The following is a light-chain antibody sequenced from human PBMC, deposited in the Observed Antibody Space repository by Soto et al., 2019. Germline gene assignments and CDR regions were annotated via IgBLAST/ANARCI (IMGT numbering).Light chain of an antibody. Sequence: QAVVTQEPSLTVSPGGTVTLTCASSTGAVTSGYYPNWFQQKPGQAPRALIYSTSNKHPWTPARFSGSLLGCKAALKLSGVQPEDEAEYYCLLYYGAAVVFGGGTKLTVL. V-gene: IGLV7-43*01. CDR3: LLYYGAAVV. CDR1: TGAVTSGYY. J-gene: IGLJ2*01. CDR2: STS.